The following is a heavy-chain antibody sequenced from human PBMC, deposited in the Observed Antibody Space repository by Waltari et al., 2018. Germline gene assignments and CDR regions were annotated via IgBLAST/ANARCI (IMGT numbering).Heavy chain of an antibody. CDR2: IYYSGST. D-gene: IGHD4-17*01. J-gene: IGHJ5*02. CDR1: GGSISSYY. Sequence: QVQLQESGPGLVKPSETLSLTCTVSGGSISSYYWSWIRQPPGKGLEWIGYIYYSGSTTYNPALKSRVTISVDTSKNQFSLKLSSVTAADTAVYYCAGGEGYGDHEDWFDPWGQGTLVTVSS. CDR3: AGGEGYGDHEDWFDP. V-gene: IGHV4-59*01.